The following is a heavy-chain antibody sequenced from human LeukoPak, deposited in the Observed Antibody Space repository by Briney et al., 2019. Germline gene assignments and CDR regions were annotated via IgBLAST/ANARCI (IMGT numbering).Heavy chain of an antibody. CDR1: GGSISSYY. J-gene: IGHJ5*02. CDR3: ARIAVAVNWFDP. V-gene: IGHV4-4*07. CDR2: IYTSGST. D-gene: IGHD6-19*01. Sequence: ASETLSLTCTVSGGSISSYYWSWIRQPAGKGLEWIGRIYTSGSTNYNPSLKSRVTMSVDTSKNQFSLTLSSVTAADTAVYYCARIAVAVNWFDPWGQGTLVTVSS.